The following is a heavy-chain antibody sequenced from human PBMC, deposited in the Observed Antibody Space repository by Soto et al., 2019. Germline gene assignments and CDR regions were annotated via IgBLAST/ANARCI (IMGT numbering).Heavy chain of an antibody. V-gene: IGHV4-59*01. CDR3: AREGAGYRSDY. CDR1: GTSFGTYY. Sequence: QARLQESGPGLVKPSETLSLTCAVSGTSFGTYYWSWIRQPPGKGLEWIGYIFYSGHLKYNPSLKTRLTTPVDPPKNQISLRLPSGTAADKAVYYCAREGAGYRSDYWGQGALATVSS. D-gene: IGHD5-12*01. CDR2: IFYSGHL. J-gene: IGHJ4*02.